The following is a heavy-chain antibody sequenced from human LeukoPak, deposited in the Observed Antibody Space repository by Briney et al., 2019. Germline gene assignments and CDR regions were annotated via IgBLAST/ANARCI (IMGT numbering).Heavy chain of an antibody. CDR1: GGSISSSNYY. Sequence: SETLSLTCAVSGGSISSSNYYWGWIRQPPGQGLEWIGSIYYSGNTYYNPSLKSRVTISVATSKNQFSLKLSSVTATDTAVYYCARRRAGRDWFDPWGQGTLVTVSS. V-gene: IGHV4-39*01. D-gene: IGHD6-19*01. CDR2: IYYSGNT. J-gene: IGHJ5*02. CDR3: ARRRAGRDWFDP.